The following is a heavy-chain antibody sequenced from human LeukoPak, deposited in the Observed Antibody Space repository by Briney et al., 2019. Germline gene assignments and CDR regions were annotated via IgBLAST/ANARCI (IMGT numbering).Heavy chain of an antibody. Sequence: GGSLRLSCAASGFTFSSYGMHWVRQAPGKGLEWVAVIWYDGSNKYYADSVKGRFTISRDNSKNTLYLQMNSLRAEDTAVYYCARASASYSSGWYGGDYWGQGTLVTVSS. J-gene: IGHJ4*02. CDR2: IWYDGSNK. CDR1: GFTFSSYG. D-gene: IGHD6-19*01. CDR3: ARASASYSSGWYGGDY. V-gene: IGHV3-33*01.